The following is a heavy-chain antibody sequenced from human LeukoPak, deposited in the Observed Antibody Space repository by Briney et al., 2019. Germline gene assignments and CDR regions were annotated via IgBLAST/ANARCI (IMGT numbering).Heavy chain of an antibody. Sequence: SETLSLTCAVYGGSFSGYYWSWIRQPPGKGLEWIGYIYYSGSTNYNPSLKSRVTISVDTSKNQFSLKLSSVTAADTAVYYCARVSAENYDFWSGYSYYFDYWGQGTLVTVSS. J-gene: IGHJ4*02. CDR3: ARVSAENYDFWSGYSYYFDY. CDR2: IYYSGST. D-gene: IGHD3-3*01. V-gene: IGHV4-59*01. CDR1: GGSFSGYY.